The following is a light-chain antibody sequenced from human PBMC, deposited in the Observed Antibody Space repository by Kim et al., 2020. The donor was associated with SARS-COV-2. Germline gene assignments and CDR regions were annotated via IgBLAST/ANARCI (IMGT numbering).Light chain of an antibody. Sequence: NTVTIACPRSSGAIAGTSVQWYLQRPGSAPTTVIYEDDERPSGVAARFSGSIDSSSNSASLTISGLKTEDEADYYCQSSDSNNSWVFGGGTQLTVL. CDR2: EDD. CDR1: SGAIAGTS. J-gene: IGLJ3*02. V-gene: IGLV6-57*03. CDR3: QSSDSNNSWV.